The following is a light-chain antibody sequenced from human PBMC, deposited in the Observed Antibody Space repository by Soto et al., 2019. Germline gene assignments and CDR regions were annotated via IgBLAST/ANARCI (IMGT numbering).Light chain of an antibody. CDR2: GAS. CDR1: QPVSDK. Sequence: EVVMTQSTANLSVCAGVGASRSCCASQPVSDKLAWYQQKPGQAPRLLIYGASARALGIPDRFSGSGSGTEFTLTISSLQSEDFAVYYCQQYNNLPRTFGQGTKVDIK. V-gene: IGKV3-15*01. J-gene: IGKJ1*01. CDR3: QQYNNLPRT.